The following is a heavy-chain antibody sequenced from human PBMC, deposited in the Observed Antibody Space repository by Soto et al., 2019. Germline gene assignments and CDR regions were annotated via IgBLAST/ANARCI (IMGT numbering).Heavy chain of an antibody. J-gene: IGHJ4*02. D-gene: IGHD3-16*02. V-gene: IGHV4-30-4*01. CDR3: ASGEYGVWGSYRY. Sequence: QVQLQESGPGLVKPSQTLSLTCTVSGGSISSGDYYWSWIRQPPGKGLEWIGYIYYSGSTYYNPSLKSGVTISVDTSNIQFSLKLSSVTAADTAVYYCASGEYGVWGSYRYWGQGTLVTVSS. CDR1: GGSISSGDYY. CDR2: IYYSGST.